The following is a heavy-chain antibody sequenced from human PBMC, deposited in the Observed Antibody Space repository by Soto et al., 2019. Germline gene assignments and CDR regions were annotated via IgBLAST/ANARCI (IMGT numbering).Heavy chain of an antibody. J-gene: IGHJ6*02. CDR2: IIPIFGTA. Sequence: QVQLVQSGAEVKTPGSSVKVSCKAAGGTFSSYAISWVRQAPGQGLEWMGGIIPIFGTANYAQKFQGRFTINADESTSTAYIELSSLSSADTAVYYCARDRGWNDVLGIYSYYCMDVWGQGTTVTVAS. D-gene: IGHD1-1*01. CDR3: ARDRGWNDVLGIYSYYCMDV. CDR1: GGTFSSYA. V-gene: IGHV1-69*01.